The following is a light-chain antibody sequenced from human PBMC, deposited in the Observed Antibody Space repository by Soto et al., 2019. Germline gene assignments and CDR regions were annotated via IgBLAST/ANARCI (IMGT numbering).Light chain of an antibody. J-gene: IGKJ5*01. CDR2: DAS. CDR1: QSISSY. Sequence: DMVLSQSPHTLSLSPGDRATLSCRASQSISSYLAWYQQKPGQSPRLLIYDASNRATGIPARFSGSGSGKDFTLTISSREPEDFAVYYCQQRSDWPPITFGQGTRLEIK. V-gene: IGKV3-11*01. CDR3: QQRSDWPPIT.